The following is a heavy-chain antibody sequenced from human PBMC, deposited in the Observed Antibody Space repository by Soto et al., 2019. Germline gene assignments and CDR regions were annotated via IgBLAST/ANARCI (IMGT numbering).Heavy chain of an antibody. Sequence: SETLSLTCTVSGGSISSGDYYWSWIRQPPGKGLEWIGYIYYSGSTYYNPSLKSRVTISVDTSKNQFSLKLSSVTAADTAVYYCARAPPTTVTTRRGAAFDIWGQGTMVTVSS. V-gene: IGHV4-30-4*01. D-gene: IGHD4-17*01. J-gene: IGHJ3*02. CDR2: IYYSGST. CDR1: GGSISSGDYY. CDR3: ARAPPTTVTTRRGAAFDI.